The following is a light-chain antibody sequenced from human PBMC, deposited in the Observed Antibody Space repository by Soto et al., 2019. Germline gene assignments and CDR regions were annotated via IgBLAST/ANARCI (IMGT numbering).Light chain of an antibody. V-gene: IGLV2-14*01. CDR3: SSYTSSTLV. J-gene: IGLJ2*01. Sequence: QSALTQPASVSGSPGQSITISCTGTSSDVGGYNYVSWYQQHPGKAPKLMIYDVSNRPSGVSNRFSGSKSGNTASLTISGLQAEDEADYYCSSYTSSTLVFGGGTKVXVL. CDR2: DVS. CDR1: SSDVGGYNY.